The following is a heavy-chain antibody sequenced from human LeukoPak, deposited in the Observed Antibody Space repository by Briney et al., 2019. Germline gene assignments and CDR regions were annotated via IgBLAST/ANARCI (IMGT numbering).Heavy chain of an antibody. CDR1: GGTFSSYA. D-gene: IGHD1-26*01. CDR2: IIPIFGTA. Sequence: SVKVSCKASGGTFSSYAINWVRQAPGQGLKWMGGIIPIFGTANYAQKFQGRVTMTTDTSTSTAYMELRSLRSDDTAVYYCARESSWELPAPFDYWGQGTLVTVSS. V-gene: IGHV1-69*05. J-gene: IGHJ4*02. CDR3: ARESSWELPAPFDY.